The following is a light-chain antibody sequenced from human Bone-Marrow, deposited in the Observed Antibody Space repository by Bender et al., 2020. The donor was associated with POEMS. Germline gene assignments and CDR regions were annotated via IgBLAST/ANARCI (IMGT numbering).Light chain of an antibody. J-gene: IGLJ2*01. CDR2: DVT. CDR1: SSDVGGYNY. Sequence: QSALTQPASVSGSPGQSITISCTGTSSDVGGYNYVSWYQQHPGKAPKLMIYDVTNRTSGVSNRFSGSKSGDTSSLTISGLQAEDEADYYCSSYTSSNTVIFGGGTKVSVL. V-gene: IGLV2-14*03. CDR3: SSYTSSNTVI.